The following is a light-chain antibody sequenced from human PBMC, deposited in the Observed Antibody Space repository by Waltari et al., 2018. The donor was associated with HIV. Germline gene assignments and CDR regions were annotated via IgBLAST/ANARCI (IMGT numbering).Light chain of an antibody. J-gene: IGLJ3*02. CDR3: CAFSGCRLSWV. CDR2: DVS. Sequence: QSALTQPASVSGSPGQSITVSCTGTSSDVGTYDLVSWYQHLPGKAPKLIIHDVSKRPSGVSSRFSGSKSGSTASLTISGLQAEDDSLYYCCAFSGCRLSWVFGGGTTVTVL. CDR1: SSDVGTYDL. V-gene: IGLV2-23*02.